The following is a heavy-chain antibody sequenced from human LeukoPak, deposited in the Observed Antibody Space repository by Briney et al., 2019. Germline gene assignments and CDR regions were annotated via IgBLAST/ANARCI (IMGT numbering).Heavy chain of an antibody. CDR3: TKHSSGSWGDYYYYGMDV. CDR1: GFTFDDYA. D-gene: IGHD6-19*01. J-gene: IGHJ6*02. V-gene: IGHV3-9*01. CDR2: ISWNSGSI. Sequence: GGSLRLSCAASGFTFDDYAMHWVRQAPGKGLEWVSGISWNSGSIGYADSVKGRFTISRDNAKNSLYLQMNSLRAEDTALYYCTKHSSGSWGDYYYYGMDVWGQGTTVTVSS.